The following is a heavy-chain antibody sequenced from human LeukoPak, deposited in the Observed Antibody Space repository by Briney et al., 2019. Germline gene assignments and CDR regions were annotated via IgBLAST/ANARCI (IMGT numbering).Heavy chain of an antibody. CDR1: GFTFSSYG. CDR3: ARGERIADYFDY. D-gene: IGHD6-13*01. J-gene: IGHJ4*02. Sequence: GGSLRLSCAASGFTFSSYGMHWVRQAPGKGLEWVAVIWYDGSNKYYADSVKGRFTISRDNSKNTLYLQMNSLRAEDTAVYYCARGERIADYFDYWGQGTLVTVS. CDR2: IWYDGSNK. V-gene: IGHV3-33*01.